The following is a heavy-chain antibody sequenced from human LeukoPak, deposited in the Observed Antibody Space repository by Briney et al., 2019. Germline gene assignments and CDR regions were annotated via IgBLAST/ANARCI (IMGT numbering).Heavy chain of an antibody. J-gene: IGHJ4*02. Sequence: SVKVSCKASGGTFSSYAISWVRQAPGQGLEWRGGIIPIFGTANYAQKFQGRVTITTDESTSTAYMELSSLRSEDTAVYYCARDSLAVAGTFDYWGQGTLVTVSS. CDR1: GGTFSSYA. D-gene: IGHD6-19*01. CDR3: ARDSLAVAGTFDY. V-gene: IGHV1-69*05. CDR2: IIPIFGTA.